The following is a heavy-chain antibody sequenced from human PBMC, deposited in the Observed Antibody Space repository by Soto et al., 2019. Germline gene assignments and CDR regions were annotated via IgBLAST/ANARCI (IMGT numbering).Heavy chain of an antibody. CDR2: INPSGGTT. D-gene: IGHD2-15*01. J-gene: IGHJ4*02. Sequence: QVQLVQSGAEVKKPGASVKVSCKASGYTFTRYNVHWVRQAPGQGLEWMAIINPSGGTTYYVQKFEGRVTLTTDTSTSTVYMELSSVRSDDTAVYYCARVRGGCSEYLFDYWGQGTLVTVSS. CDR3: ARVRGGCSEYLFDY. V-gene: IGHV1-46*01. CDR1: GYTFTRYN.